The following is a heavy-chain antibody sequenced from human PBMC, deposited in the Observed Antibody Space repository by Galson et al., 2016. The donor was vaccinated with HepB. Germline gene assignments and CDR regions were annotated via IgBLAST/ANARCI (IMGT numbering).Heavy chain of an antibody. V-gene: IGHV3-43*01. CDR2: ISWDGGST. D-gene: IGHD3-10*01. CDR3: AKDPYYYGSGSYYFDY. CDR1: GFTFDDYT. Sequence: SLRLSCAASGFTFDDYTMHWVRQAPGKGLNWVSLISWDGGSTFYADSVKGRFTISRDNSKNTLYLQMNSLRTEDTAVYYCAKDPYYYGSGSYYFDYWGQGTLVTVSS. J-gene: IGHJ4*02.